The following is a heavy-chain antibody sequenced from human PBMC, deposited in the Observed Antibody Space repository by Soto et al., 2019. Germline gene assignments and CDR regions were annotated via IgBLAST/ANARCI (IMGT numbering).Heavy chain of an antibody. CDR2: IYYSGST. J-gene: IGHJ6*02. V-gene: IGHV4-59*01. CDR1: GGSISSYY. Sequence: NPSETLSLTCTVSGGSISSYYWSWIRQPPGKGLEWIGYIYYSGSTNYNPSLKSRVTISVDTSKNQLSLKLSSVTAADTAVYYCARDQVNGDYVRDLYYYCGMDVWGQGTTVTVSS. D-gene: IGHD4-17*01. CDR3: ARDQVNGDYVRDLYYYCGMDV.